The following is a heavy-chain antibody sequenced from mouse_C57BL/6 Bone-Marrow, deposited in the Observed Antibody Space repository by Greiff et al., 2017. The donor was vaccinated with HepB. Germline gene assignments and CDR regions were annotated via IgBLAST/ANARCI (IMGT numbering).Heavy chain of an antibody. CDR3: ARRRLWAMDY. CDR1: GFTFSSYG. Sequence: EVHLVESGGDLVKPGGSLKLSCAASGFTFSSYGMSWVRQTPDKRLEWVATISSGGSYTYYPDSVKGRFTISRDNAKNTLYLQMSSLKSEDTAMYYCARRRLWAMDYWGQGTSVTVSS. V-gene: IGHV5-6*01. J-gene: IGHJ4*01. CDR2: ISSGGSYT. D-gene: IGHD1-1*02.